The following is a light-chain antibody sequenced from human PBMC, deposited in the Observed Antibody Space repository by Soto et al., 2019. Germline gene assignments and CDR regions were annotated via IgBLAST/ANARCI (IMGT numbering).Light chain of an antibody. V-gene: IGKV3-15*01. CDR2: DAS. CDR3: QQYNNWPRT. Sequence: EIVMTPSPATLSVSPGERATLSCRASQSISSNLAWYQQTPGQAPRLLIDDASTRAAGIPARFNGGGSGTEFTLTISSLQSEDFALYYCQQYNNWPRTFGQGTKVDIK. CDR1: QSISSN. J-gene: IGKJ1*01.